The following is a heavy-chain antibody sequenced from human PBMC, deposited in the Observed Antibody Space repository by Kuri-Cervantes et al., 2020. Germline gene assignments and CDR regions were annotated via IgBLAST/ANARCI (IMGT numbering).Heavy chain of an antibody. J-gene: IGHJ3*02. V-gene: IGHV4-59*12. D-gene: IGHD1-7*01. CDR1: GGSISSYY. CDR2: IYYSGST. CDR3: ARAKNWNYDDGAFDI. Sequence: ESLKISCTVSGGSISSYYWSWIRQPPGKGLEWIGYIYYSGSTNYNPSFKSRVTISVDTSKNQFSLKLSSVTAADTAVYYCARAKNWNYDDGAFDIWGQGTMVTVSS.